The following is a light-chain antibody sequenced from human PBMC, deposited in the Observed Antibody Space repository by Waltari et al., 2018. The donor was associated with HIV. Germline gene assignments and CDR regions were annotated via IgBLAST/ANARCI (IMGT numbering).Light chain of an antibody. CDR2: LTSGGSQ. Sequence: QIVLTQSPSASASLGSSVKLTCTLRRGHNTYAIPWLQRQPEKAPRFLMKLTSGGSQKKGDGIPYRFSGSSSGAERYLTISSLQSEDEADYYCQTWGMGIKVFGGGTKLTIL. CDR3: QTWGMGIKV. J-gene: IGLJ2*01. CDR1: RGHNTYA. V-gene: IGLV4-69*01.